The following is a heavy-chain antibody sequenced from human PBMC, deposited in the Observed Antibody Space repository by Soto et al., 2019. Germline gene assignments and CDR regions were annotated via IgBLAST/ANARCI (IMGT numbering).Heavy chain of an antibody. Sequence: QVQLVQSGAEVKKPGSSVKVSCKASGGTFSSYAISWVRQAPGQGLEWMGGIIPIFGTANYAQKFQGRVTITADETTSTAYMELSSLRSEDTAVYYCARDVDRAIVLVAAAVSYYGMDVWGQGTTVTVSS. CDR3: ARDVDRAIVLVAAAVSYYGMDV. J-gene: IGHJ6*02. D-gene: IGHD2-2*01. CDR1: GGTFSSYA. V-gene: IGHV1-69*12. CDR2: IIPIFGTA.